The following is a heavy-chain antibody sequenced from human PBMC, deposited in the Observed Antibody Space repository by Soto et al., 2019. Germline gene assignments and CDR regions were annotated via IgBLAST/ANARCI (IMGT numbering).Heavy chain of an antibody. J-gene: IGHJ4*02. D-gene: IGHD3-9*01. Sequence: GGSLRLSCAASGFTFGSYAMSWVRQAPGKGLEWVSAISGSGGSTYYADSVKGRFTISRDNSKNTLYLQMNSLRAEDTAVYYCAKEVLRYFDWLLARLDYWGQGTLVTVSS. CDR3: AKEVLRYFDWLLARLDY. V-gene: IGHV3-23*01. CDR2: ISGSGGST. CDR1: GFTFGSYA.